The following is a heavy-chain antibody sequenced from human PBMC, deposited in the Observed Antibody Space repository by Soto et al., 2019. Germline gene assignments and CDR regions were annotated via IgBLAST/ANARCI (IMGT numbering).Heavy chain of an antibody. D-gene: IGHD3-16*01. J-gene: IGHJ4*02. V-gene: IGHV1-58*01. Sequence: VASVKVSCKASGFTFTSSAVQWVRQARGQRLEWIGWIVVGSGNTNYAQKFQERVTITRDMSTSTAYMELSSLRSEDTAVYYCAAVFGDYVRVFDYWGQGTLVTVSS. CDR1: GFTFTSSA. CDR2: IVVGSGNT. CDR3: AAVFGDYVRVFDY.